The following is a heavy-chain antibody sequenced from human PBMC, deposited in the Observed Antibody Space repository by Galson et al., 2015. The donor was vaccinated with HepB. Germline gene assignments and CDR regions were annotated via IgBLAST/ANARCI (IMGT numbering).Heavy chain of an antibody. D-gene: IGHD7-27*01. V-gene: IGHV3-74*01. CDR1: GFTHYW. CDR3: AREGRRTGEVTKAFDM. Sequence: SLRLSCAASGFTHYWMHWVRPAPGRGLVWVSRINSDGSSTRYADSVKGRFTISRDNAKNTLYLQMNSLRDEDTAVYYCAREGRRTGEVTKAFDMWVQGTMVTVSS. J-gene: IGHJ3*02. CDR2: INSDGSST.